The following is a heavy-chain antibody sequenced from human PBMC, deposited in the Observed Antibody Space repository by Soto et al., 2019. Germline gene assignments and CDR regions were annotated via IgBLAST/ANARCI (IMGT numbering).Heavy chain of an antibody. J-gene: IGHJ6*02. CDR3: ARVDAPGNYDFWSGYHDYYYYGMDV. V-gene: IGHV3-21*01. Sequence: GGSLRLSCAASGFTFSSYSMNWVRQAPGKGLEWVSSISSSSSYMYYADSVKGRFTISRDNAKNSLYLQMNSLRAEDTAVYYCARVDAPGNYDFWSGYHDYYYYGMDVWGQGTTVTVSS. CDR2: ISSSSSYM. D-gene: IGHD3-3*01. CDR1: GFTFSSYS.